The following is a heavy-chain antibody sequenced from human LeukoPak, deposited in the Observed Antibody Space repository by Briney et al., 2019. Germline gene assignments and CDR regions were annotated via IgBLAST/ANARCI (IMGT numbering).Heavy chain of an antibody. V-gene: IGHV3-23*01. Sequence: GGSLRLSCAASGFTFSSYAMSWVRQAPGKGLEWVSVISGSGGDRYYADSVKGRFIISRDNAKNSLYLQMNSLRDEDTAVYYCARERGYSYGYSDYWGQGTLVTVSS. CDR1: GFTFSSYA. J-gene: IGHJ4*02. D-gene: IGHD5-18*01. CDR2: ISGSGGDR. CDR3: ARERGYSYGYSDY.